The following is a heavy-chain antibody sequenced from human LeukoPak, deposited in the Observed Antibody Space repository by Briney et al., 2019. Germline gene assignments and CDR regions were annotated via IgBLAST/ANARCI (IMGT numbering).Heavy chain of an antibody. J-gene: IGHJ6*03. D-gene: IGHD6-6*01. CDR1: GGTFSSYA. V-gene: IGHV1-69*05. CDR2: IIPIFGTA. Sequence: GASVKVSCKASGGTFSSYAISWVRQAPGQGLEWMGGIIPIFGTANYAQKFRGRVTITTDESTSTAYMELSSLRSEDTAVYYCARDKVEYSSSSGYYYYMDVWGKGTTVTVSS. CDR3: ARDKVEYSSSSGYYYYMDV.